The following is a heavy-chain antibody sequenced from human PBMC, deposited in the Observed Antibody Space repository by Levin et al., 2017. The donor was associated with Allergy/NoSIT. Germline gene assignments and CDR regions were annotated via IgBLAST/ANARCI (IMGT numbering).Heavy chain of an antibody. J-gene: IGHJ3*01. V-gene: IGHV3-23*01. CDR2: IGGSGDIT. CDR1: GFTFSSYA. Sequence: GGSLRLSCAASGFTFSSYAMSWVRQAPGKALEWVSAIGGSGDITYYADSVKGRLTISRDNSKNTLYLQMNSLRAEDTAVYYCAKEAFNWNQAFDVWGQGTMVTVSS. D-gene: IGHD1-20*01. CDR3: AKEAFNWNQAFDV.